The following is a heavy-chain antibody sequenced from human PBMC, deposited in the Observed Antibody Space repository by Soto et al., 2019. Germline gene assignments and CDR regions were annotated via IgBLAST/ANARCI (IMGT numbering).Heavy chain of an antibody. CDR1: GGSISSSSYY. Sequence: LSETLSLTCTVSGGSISSSSYYWGWIRQPPGKGLEWIGSIYYSGSTYYNPSLKSRVTISVDTSKNQFSLKLSSVTAADTAVYYCARLRITMIVVVITPSHFDYWGQGTLVTVSS. CDR2: IYYSGST. J-gene: IGHJ4*02. D-gene: IGHD3-22*01. V-gene: IGHV4-39*01. CDR3: ARLRITMIVVVITPSHFDY.